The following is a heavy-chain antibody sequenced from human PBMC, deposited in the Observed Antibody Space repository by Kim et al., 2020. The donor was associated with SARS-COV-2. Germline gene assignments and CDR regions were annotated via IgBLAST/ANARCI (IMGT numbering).Heavy chain of an antibody. D-gene: IGHD3-22*01. J-gene: IGHJ3*02. CDR1: GGSISSYY. Sequence: SETLSLTCTVSGGSISSYYWSWIRQPPGKGLEWIGYIYYSGSTNYNPSLKSRVTISVDTSKNQFSLKLSSVTAADTAVYYCARGYYYDSSGYYAFDIWG. CDR2: IYYSGST. CDR3: ARGYYYDSSGYYAFDI. V-gene: IGHV4-59*08.